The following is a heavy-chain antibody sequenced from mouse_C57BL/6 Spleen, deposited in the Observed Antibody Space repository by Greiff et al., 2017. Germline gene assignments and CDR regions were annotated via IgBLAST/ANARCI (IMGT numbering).Heavy chain of an antibody. J-gene: IGHJ2*01. CDR1: GFTFTDYY. V-gene: IGHV7-3*01. D-gene: IGHD4-1*01. CDR3: ARYELTGRYYFDY. Sequence: EVKLVESGGGLVQPGGSLSLSCAASGFTFTDYYMSWVRQPPGKALEWLGFIRNKANGYTTEYSASVKGRFTISRDNSQSILYLQMNALRAEDSATEYCARYELTGRYYFDYWGQGTTLTVSS. CDR2: IRNKANGYTT.